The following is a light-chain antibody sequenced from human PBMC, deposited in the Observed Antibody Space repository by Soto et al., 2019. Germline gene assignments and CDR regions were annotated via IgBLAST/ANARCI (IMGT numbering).Light chain of an antibody. CDR1: QGINNE. J-gene: IGKJ1*01. CDR2: AAS. Sequence: IQMTQSPSSLSASVGDRVTMTCRASQGINNELAWYQQKPGKAPKLLIYAASNLHSGVPSRFSGSGSGTDFALTISSLQPEDFATYFCLHDYNYPRTFGQGTKVE. V-gene: IGKV1-6*01. CDR3: LHDYNYPRT.